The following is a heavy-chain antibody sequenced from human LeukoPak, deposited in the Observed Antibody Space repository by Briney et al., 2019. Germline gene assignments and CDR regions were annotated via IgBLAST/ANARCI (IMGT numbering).Heavy chain of an antibody. CDR2: ISSSSGSI. J-gene: IGHJ4*02. CDR3: AREMDSGSYFGY. D-gene: IGHD3-10*01. V-gene: IGHV3-48*01. Sequence: GGSLRLSCAASGFTFSSYSMNWVRQAPGKGLEWVSYISSSSGSIYYADSVRGRFTISRDNAGNSLYLQMNSLRAEDTAVYSCAREMDSGSYFGYWGQGTLVTVSS. CDR1: GFTFSSYS.